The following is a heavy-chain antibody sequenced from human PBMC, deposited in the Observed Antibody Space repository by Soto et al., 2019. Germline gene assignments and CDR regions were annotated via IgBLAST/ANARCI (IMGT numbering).Heavy chain of an antibody. V-gene: IGHV3-9*01. D-gene: IGHD6-6*01. J-gene: IGHJ6*03. Sequence: GGSLRLSCAASGFTFDDYAMHWVRQAPGKGLEWVSGISWNSGSIGYADSVKGRFTISRDNAKNSLYLQMNSLRAEDTALYYCAKDKSSDYHYYMDVWGKGT. CDR2: ISWNSGSI. CDR3: AKDKSSDYHYYMDV. CDR1: GFTFDDYA.